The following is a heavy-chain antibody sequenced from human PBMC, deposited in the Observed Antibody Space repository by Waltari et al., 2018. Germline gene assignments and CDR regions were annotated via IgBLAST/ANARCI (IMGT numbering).Heavy chain of an antibody. D-gene: IGHD3-22*01. CDR2: IYHSGST. J-gene: IGHJ4*02. CDR1: GYSISSGYY. CDR3: ARSTYYYDSSGDFDY. V-gene: IGHV4-38-2*01. Sequence: VQLQESGPVLVKPSETLSLTCAVSGYSISSGYYWGWIRQPPGKGLEWIGSIYHSGSTYYNPSLKSRVTISVDTSKNQFSLKLSSVTAADTAVYYCARSTYYYDSSGDFDYWGQGTLVTVSS.